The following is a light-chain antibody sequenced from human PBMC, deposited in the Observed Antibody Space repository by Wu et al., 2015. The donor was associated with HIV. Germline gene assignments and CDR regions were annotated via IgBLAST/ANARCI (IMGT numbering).Light chain of an antibody. CDR2: KAS. J-gene: IGKJ1*01. CDR1: QSISSW. CDR3: QKYNTAPWT. Sequence: DIQMTQSPSTLSASVGDRATITCRASQSISSWLAWYQQKPGKAPKLLIYKASSLESGVPSRFSGSGSGTEFTLTISSLQPDDFATYYCQKYNTAPWTFGQGTKVEMK. V-gene: IGKV1-5*03.